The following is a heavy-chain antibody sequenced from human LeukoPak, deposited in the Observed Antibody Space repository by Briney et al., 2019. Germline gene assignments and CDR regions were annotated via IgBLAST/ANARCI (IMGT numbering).Heavy chain of an antibody. Sequence: GGSLRLSCAASGFTVGSNYMTWVRQAPGKGLEWVSVIYSGGNTHYADSVKGRFTISRDSSKSTLYLQMNSLRTEDTAVYYCARDSTSSNHDYWGQGTLVTVS. CDR3: ARDSTSSNHDY. CDR1: GFTVGSNY. D-gene: IGHD1-14*01. V-gene: IGHV3-53*01. J-gene: IGHJ4*02. CDR2: IYSGGNT.